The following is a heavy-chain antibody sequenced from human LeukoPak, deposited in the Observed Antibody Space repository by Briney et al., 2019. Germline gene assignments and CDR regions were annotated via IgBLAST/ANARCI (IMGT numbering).Heavy chain of an antibody. CDR3: ARDRGAVPAAIPAHSAAFDI. J-gene: IGHJ3*02. CDR2: INPSGGST. CDR1: GYTFTSYY. V-gene: IGHV1-46*01. D-gene: IGHD2-2*01. Sequence: ASVKVSCKASGYTFTSYYMHWVRQAPGQGLEWMGIINPSGGSTSYAQKFQGRVTMTRDTSSSTAYMELRSLRSDDTAVYYCARDRGAVPAAIPAHSAAFDIWGQGTMVTVSS.